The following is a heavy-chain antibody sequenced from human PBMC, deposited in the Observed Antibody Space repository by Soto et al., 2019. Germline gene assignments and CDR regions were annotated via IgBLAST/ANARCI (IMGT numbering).Heavy chain of an antibody. Sequence: QVQLVESGGGLVEPGGSLRLSCAASGFRFSDHYMTWIRQAPGKGLEWVSKISGGGTTIYYADSVKGRFTVSRDNVKNSLYLQMNSLRAEDTAVYYCAGDPYYYGSAFWGQGTLVTVSS. CDR3: AGDPYYYGSAF. J-gene: IGHJ4*02. D-gene: IGHD3-10*01. CDR1: GFRFSDHY. V-gene: IGHV3-11*01. CDR2: ISGGGTTI.